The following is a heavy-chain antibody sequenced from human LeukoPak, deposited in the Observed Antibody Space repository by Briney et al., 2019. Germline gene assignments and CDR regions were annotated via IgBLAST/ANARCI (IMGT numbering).Heavy chain of an antibody. CDR3: ARRAVLLRGYSGYDGDDY. CDR2: IYYSGST. CDR1: GGSITSSSYY. Sequence: PSETLSLTCTVSGGSITSSSYYWGWIRQPPGKGLEWIGSIYYSGSTYYNPSLKSRVTISVDTSKNQFSLKLSSVTAADTAVYYCARRAVLLRGYSGYDGDDYWGQGTLVTVSS. V-gene: IGHV4-39*01. J-gene: IGHJ4*02. D-gene: IGHD5-12*01.